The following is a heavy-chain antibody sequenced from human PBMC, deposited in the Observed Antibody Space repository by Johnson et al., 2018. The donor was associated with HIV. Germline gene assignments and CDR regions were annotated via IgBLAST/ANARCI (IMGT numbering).Heavy chain of an antibody. V-gene: IGHV3-15*01. CDR1: GFTFSNAW. CDR3: TTAASSSWYGEDAFDI. CDR2: IKSKTDGGTT. D-gene: IGHD6-13*01. J-gene: IGHJ3*02. Sequence: VQLVESGGGLVKPGGSLRLSCAASGFTFSNAWMTWVRQAPGKGLEWVGRIKSKTDGGTTDYAAPVKGRFTISRDDSKNTLYLQMNSLKPEDTAVYYCTTAASSSWYGEDAFDIWGQGTMVTVSS.